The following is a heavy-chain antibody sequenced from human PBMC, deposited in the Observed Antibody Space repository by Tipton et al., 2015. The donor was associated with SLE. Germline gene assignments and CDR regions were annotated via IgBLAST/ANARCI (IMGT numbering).Heavy chain of an antibody. Sequence: LRLSCTVSGGSFSNDNYFWGWIRQPAGRGLEWIGRVSSSGKTNYHPSLKSRVTISVDKSKNQFSLKLRSVTVADTAVYYCAKDYNHDNADYNWGQGTLVIVSS. V-gene: IGHV4-61*02. CDR3: AKDYNHDNADYN. CDR2: VSSSGKT. D-gene: IGHD4-17*01. J-gene: IGHJ4*02. CDR1: GGSFSNDNYF.